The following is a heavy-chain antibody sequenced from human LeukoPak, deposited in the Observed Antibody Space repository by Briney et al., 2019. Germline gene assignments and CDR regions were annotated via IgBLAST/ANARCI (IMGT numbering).Heavy chain of an antibody. D-gene: IGHD1-26*01. J-gene: IGHJ3*02. V-gene: IGHV4-38-2*02. CDR2: IYHSGST. Sequence: SETLSLTCTVSGYSISSGYYWGWIRQPPGKGLEWIGSIYHSGSTYYNPSLKSRVTISVDTSKNQFSLKLSSVTAADTAVYYCARAQYIVGATPHFGAFDIWGQGTMVTVSS. CDR1: GYSISSGYY. CDR3: ARAQYIVGATPHFGAFDI.